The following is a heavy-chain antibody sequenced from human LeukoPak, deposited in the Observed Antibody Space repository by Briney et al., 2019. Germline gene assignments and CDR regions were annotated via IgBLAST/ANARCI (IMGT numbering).Heavy chain of an antibody. D-gene: IGHD5-18*01. CDR1: GYTLTELS. CDR2: FDPEDGET. Sequence: ASVKVSCKVSGYTLTELSMHWVRQAPGKGLEWMGCFDPEDGETIYAQKFQGRVTMTEDTSTDTAYMELSSLRSEDTAVYYCATVIIAYSGYDKRGYSYGWDYWGQGTLVTVSS. V-gene: IGHV1-24*01. J-gene: IGHJ4*02. CDR3: ATVIIAYSGYDKRGYSYGWDY.